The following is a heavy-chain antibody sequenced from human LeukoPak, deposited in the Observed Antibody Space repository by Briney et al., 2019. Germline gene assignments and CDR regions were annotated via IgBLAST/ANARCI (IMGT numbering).Heavy chain of an antibody. CDR2: IYYSGST. Sequence: PSETLSLTCSFSGGSISSSSYYWGWIRQPPGKGLEWIGSIYYSGSTYYNPSLKSRVTISVDTSKNQFSLKLSSVTAADTAVYYCARRIDYWGQGTLVTVSS. J-gene: IGHJ4*02. V-gene: IGHV4-39*01. CDR1: GGSISSSSYY. CDR3: ARRIDY.